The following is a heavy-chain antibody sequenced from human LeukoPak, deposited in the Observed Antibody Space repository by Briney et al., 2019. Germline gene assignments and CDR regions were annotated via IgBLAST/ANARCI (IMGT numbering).Heavy chain of an antibody. CDR1: GFTFSSYA. CDR3: ARDGFDY. Sequence: GGSLRLSCAASGFTFSSYAMHWVRQAPGKGLEWVAVISYDGSNKYYADSAKGRFTISRDNSKNTLYLQMNSLRAEDTAVYYCARDGFDYWGQGTLATVSS. V-gene: IGHV3-30*04. CDR2: ISYDGSNK. J-gene: IGHJ4*02.